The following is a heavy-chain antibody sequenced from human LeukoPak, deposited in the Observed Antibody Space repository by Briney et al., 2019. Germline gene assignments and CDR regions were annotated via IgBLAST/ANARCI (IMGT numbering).Heavy chain of an antibody. J-gene: IGHJ6*02. CDR3: ARGPYCGGDCYSGESYYYYGMDV. D-gene: IGHD2-21*02. CDR2: ISAYNGNT. Sequence: ASVKVSCKASGYTFTSYGISWVRQAPGQGLEWMGWISAYNGNTNYAQKLQGRVTMTTDTSTSTAYMELWSLRSDDTAVYYCARGPYCGGDCYSGESYYYYGMDVWGQGTTVTVSS. CDR1: GYTFTSYG. V-gene: IGHV1-18*01.